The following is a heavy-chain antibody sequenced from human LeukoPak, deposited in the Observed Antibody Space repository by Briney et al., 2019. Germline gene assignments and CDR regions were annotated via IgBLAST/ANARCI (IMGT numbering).Heavy chain of an antibody. D-gene: IGHD3-16*01. CDR2: INWNGGST. CDR3: ARVWGLRLGDPIEY. CDR1: GFTFDDYG. V-gene: IGHV3-20*04. Sequence: PGGSLRLSCAASGFTFDDYGMSWVRQAPGKGLEWVSGINWNGGSTGYPDSVKGRFTISRDNAKNSLYLQMNSLRAEDTALYYCARVWGLRLGDPIEYWGQGTLVTVSS. J-gene: IGHJ4*02.